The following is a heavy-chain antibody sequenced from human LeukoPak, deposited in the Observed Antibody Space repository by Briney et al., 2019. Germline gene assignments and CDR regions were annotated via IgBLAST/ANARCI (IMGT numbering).Heavy chain of an antibody. J-gene: IGHJ4*02. CDR3: ARDVRWLRFVFDH. V-gene: IGHV3-48*02. D-gene: IGHD5-12*01. CDR1: GFTFSDYS. Sequence: PGRSLRLSCAPSGFTFSDYSMNWVRQAPGKGLEWVSYISIGSTTVYYADSVKGRFTIFRDNANNSLYLQMNSLRDEDTAVYYCARDVRWLRFVFDHWGQGSPVTVSS. CDR2: ISIGSTTV.